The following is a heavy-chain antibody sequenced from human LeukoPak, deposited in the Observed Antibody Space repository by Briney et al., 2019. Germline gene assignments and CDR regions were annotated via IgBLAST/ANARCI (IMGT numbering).Heavy chain of an antibody. J-gene: IGHJ5*02. V-gene: IGHV4-59*08. CDR2: AYYSGST. Sequence: MPSETLSLTCSVFDGSISNYYWSWIRQPPGKGLEWIGYAYYSGSTTYNPSLESRVTISVDTSKNQFSLKPTAVTAADTAVYYCARNSAVATSRSWFDPWGQGTLVTVS. D-gene: IGHD6-19*01. CDR3: ARNSAVATSRSWFDP. CDR1: DGSISNYY.